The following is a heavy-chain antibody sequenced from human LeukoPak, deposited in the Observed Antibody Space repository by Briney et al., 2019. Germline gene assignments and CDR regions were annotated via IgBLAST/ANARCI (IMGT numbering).Heavy chain of an antibody. CDR3: ARAPYSSSWYPYYYYGMDV. V-gene: IGHV4-59*01. CDR1: GGSISSYY. Sequence: SETLSLTCPVSGGSISSYYLSWIRQPPGKGLEWIGYIYYSGSTNYNPSLKSRVTISVDTSKNQFSLKLSSVTAADTAVYYCARAPYSSSWYPYYYYGMDVWGQGTTVTVSS. CDR2: IYYSGST. D-gene: IGHD6-13*01. J-gene: IGHJ6*02.